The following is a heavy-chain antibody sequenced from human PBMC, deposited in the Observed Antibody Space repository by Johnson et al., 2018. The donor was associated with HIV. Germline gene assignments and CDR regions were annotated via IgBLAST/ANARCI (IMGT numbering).Heavy chain of an antibody. CDR1: GFTFSSYW. CDR2: IKQDGSEK. Sequence: VQLVESGGGLVQPGESLRLSCVVSGFTFSSYWMSWVRQAPGKGLEWVANIKQDGSEKYYADSVKGRFTISRDNSKNTLYLQMNSLRAEDTAVYYCATPQEGYSAFDIWGQGTMVTVSS. D-gene: IGHD2-15*01. J-gene: IGHJ3*02. CDR3: ATPQEGYSAFDI. V-gene: IGHV3-7*02.